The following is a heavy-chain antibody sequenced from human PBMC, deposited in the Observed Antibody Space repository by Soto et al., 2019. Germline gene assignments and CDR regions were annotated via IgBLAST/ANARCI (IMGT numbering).Heavy chain of an antibody. Sequence: ASVKVSCKASGYTFTSYGISWVRQAPGQGLEWMGWISAYNGNTNYAQKLQGRVTMTTDTSTSTAYMELRSLRSDDTAVYYCATVSWDDNGDSGAFDIWGQGTMVIVSS. V-gene: IGHV1-18*01. CDR2: ISAYNGNT. J-gene: IGHJ3*02. CDR3: ATVSWDDNGDSGAFDI. CDR1: GYTFTSYG. D-gene: IGHD2-8*01.